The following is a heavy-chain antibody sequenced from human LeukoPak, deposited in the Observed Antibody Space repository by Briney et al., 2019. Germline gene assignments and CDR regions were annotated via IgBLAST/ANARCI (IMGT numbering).Heavy chain of an antibody. CDR2: ISWNSGSI. D-gene: IGHD3-22*01. CDR1: GFTFDDYA. Sequence: GGSLRLSCAASGFTFDDYAMHWVRQAPGKGLEWVSGISWNSGSIGYADSVKGRFTISRDNAKNSLYLQMNSLRAEDMALYYCAKGSSGYYSFDAFDIWGQGTMVTVSS. CDR3: AKGSSGYYSFDAFDI. J-gene: IGHJ3*02. V-gene: IGHV3-9*03.